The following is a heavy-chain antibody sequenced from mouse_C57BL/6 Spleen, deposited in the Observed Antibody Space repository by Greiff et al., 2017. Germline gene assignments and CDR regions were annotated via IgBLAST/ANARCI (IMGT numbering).Heavy chain of an antibody. CDR2: IWSGGST. D-gene: IGHD2-1*01. CDR1: GFSLTSYG. CDR3: ARNWNGNYFDY. V-gene: IGHV2-2*01. J-gene: IGHJ2*01. Sequence: VKLVESGPGLVQPSQSLSITCTVSGFSLTSYGVHWVRQSPGKGLEWLGVIWSGGSTDYNAAFISRLSISKDNSKSQVFFKMNSLQADDTAIYYCARNWNGNYFDYWGQGTTLTVSS.